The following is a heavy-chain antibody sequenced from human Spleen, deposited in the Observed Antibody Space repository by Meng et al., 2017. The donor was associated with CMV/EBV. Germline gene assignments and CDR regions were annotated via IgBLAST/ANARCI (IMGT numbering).Heavy chain of an antibody. CDR1: GYLFISYA. CDR2: ISAYNGKP. J-gene: IGHJ5*02. D-gene: IGHD3-9*01. Sequence: QLQLVQSGPEVKKPGAPVKVSCTASGYLFISYAIHWVRQAPGQGLEWMGWISAYNGKPDYAQKFQGRVTMTGDTSISTAYMELSSLRSEDTAVYYCAGFDPGWFDPWGQGTLVTVSS. V-gene: IGHV1-18*01. CDR3: AGFDPGWFDP.